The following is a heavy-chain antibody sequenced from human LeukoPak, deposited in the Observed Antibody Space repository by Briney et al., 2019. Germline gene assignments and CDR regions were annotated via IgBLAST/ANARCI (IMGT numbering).Heavy chain of an antibody. D-gene: IGHD1-26*01. CDR1: GFTFSSYS. V-gene: IGHV3-7*01. CDR2: IKQDGSEK. J-gene: IGHJ4*02. Sequence: GGSLRLSCAASGFTFSSYSMMWVRQAPGKGLEWVANIKQDGSEKYYVDSVKGRFTISRDNAKNSLYLQMNSLRAEDTAVYYCARDRGSYHLWGQGTQVTVSS. CDR3: ARDRGSYHL.